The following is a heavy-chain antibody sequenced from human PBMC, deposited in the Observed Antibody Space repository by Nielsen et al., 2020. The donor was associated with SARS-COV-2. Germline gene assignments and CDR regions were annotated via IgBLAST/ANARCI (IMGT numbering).Heavy chain of an antibody. CDR1: GFTFSSYG. Sequence: GGSLRLSCAASGFTFSSYGMHWVRQAPGKGLEWVAVISYDGSNKYYADSVKGRFTISRDNSKNTLYLQMNSLRAEDTAVYYCAKDSKYSSGWTPFDYWGQGTLVTVSS. D-gene: IGHD6-19*01. CDR2: ISYDGSNK. V-gene: IGHV3-30*18. J-gene: IGHJ4*02. CDR3: AKDSKYSSGWTPFDY.